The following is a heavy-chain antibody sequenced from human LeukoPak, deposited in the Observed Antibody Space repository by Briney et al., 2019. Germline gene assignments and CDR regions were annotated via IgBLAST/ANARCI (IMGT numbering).Heavy chain of an antibody. CDR1: GFTFSSYS. CDR2: ISSSSSYI. CDR3: AGGSGTTVTYDAFDI. J-gene: IGHJ3*02. D-gene: IGHD4-17*01. Sequence: GGSLRLSCAASGFTFSSYSMNWVRQAPGKGLEWVSSISSSSSYIYYADSVKGRFIISRDNAKNSLYLQMNSLRAEDTAVYYCAGGSGTTVTYDAFDIWGQGTMVTVSS. V-gene: IGHV3-21*01.